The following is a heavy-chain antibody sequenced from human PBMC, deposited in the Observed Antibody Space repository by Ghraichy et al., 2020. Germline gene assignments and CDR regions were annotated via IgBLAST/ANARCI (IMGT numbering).Heavy chain of an antibody. Sequence: SGKVSCKASGGTFSSYAISWVRQAPGQGLEWMGGIIPIFGTANYAQKFQGRVTITADESTSTAYMELSSLRSEDTAVYYCARGPAEDGYKPYYGMDVWGQGTTVTVSS. V-gene: IGHV1-69*13. D-gene: IGHD5-24*01. CDR3: ARGPAEDGYKPYYGMDV. J-gene: IGHJ6*02. CDR1: GGTFSSYA. CDR2: IIPIFGTA.